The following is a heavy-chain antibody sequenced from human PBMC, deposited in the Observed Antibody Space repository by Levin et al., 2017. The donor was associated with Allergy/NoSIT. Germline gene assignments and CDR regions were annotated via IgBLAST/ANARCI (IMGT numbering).Heavy chain of an antibody. V-gene: IGHV4-59*01. CDR2: IYYSGST. D-gene: IGHD6-19*01. Sequence: SQTLSLTCTVSGGSISSYYWSWIRQPPGKGLEWIGYIYYSGSTNYNPSLKSRVTISVDTSKNQFSLKLSSVTAADTAVYYCAGDLKRSSGWYVYGMDDWGQGTTVTVSS. CDR1: GGSISSYY. CDR3: AGDLKRSSGWYVYGMDD. J-gene: IGHJ6*02.